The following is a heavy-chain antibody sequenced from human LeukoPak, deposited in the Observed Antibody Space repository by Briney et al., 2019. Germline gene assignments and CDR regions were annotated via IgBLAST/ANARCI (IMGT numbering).Heavy chain of an antibody. Sequence: PSETLSLTCTVSGGSISSYYWSWIRQPPGKGLEWIGYIYYSGGTYYNPSLKSRVTISVDTSKNQFSLKLSSVTAADTAVYYCARGSYSGYDSAWGQGTLVTVSS. CDR3: ARGSYSGYDSA. J-gene: IGHJ5*02. D-gene: IGHD5-12*01. CDR2: IYYSGGT. CDR1: GGSISSYY. V-gene: IGHV4-30-4*08.